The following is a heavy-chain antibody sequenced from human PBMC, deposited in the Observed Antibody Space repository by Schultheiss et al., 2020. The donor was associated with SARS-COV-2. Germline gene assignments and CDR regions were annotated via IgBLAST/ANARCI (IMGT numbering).Heavy chain of an antibody. Sequence: GESLKISCAASGFTFSSYSMNWVRQAPGKGLEWVGRIKSKTDGGTTDYAAPVKGRFTISRDDSKNTLYLQMNSLKTEDTAVYYCTTGGYDSSGYYQRRGDYWGQGTLVTVSS. CDR2: IKSKTDGGTT. V-gene: IGHV3-15*01. J-gene: IGHJ4*02. CDR1: GFTFSSYS. D-gene: IGHD3-22*01. CDR3: TTGGYDSSGYYQRRGDY.